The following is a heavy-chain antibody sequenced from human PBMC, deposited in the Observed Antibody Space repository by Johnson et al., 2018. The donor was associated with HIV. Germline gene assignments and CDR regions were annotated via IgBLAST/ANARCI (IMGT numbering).Heavy chain of an antibody. D-gene: IGHD2-21*02. CDR1: GFTFDDYG. CDR3: ASHGMVTADAFDI. Sequence: EVQLVESGGGVVRPGGSLRLSCAASGFTFDDYGMSWVRQAPGKGLEWVSGMTWYGGSTGYADSVKGQFTISRDKAKNSLYLQMKRLRAEDTALYYCASHGMVTADAFDIWGQGTMVTVSS. V-gene: IGHV3-20*04. J-gene: IGHJ3*02. CDR2: MTWYGGST.